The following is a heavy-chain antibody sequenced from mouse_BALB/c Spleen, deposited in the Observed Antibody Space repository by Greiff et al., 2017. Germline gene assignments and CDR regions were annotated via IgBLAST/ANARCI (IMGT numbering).Heavy chain of an antibody. V-gene: IGHV1S26*01. J-gene: IGHJ4*01. CDR3: ARENYFMDY. Sequence: QVQLKESGAELMKPGASVKMSCKASGYTFTSYWMHWVKQRPGQGLEWIGYINPSTGYTEYNQKFKDKATLTADKSSSTAYMQLSSLTSEDSAVYYCARENYFMDYWGQGTSVTVSS. CDR1: GYTFTSYW. CDR2: INPSTGYT.